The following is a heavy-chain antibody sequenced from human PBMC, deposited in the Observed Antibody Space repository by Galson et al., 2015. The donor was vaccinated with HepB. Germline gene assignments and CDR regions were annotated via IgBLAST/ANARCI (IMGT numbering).Heavy chain of an antibody. J-gene: IGHJ3*02. D-gene: IGHD2-2*01. CDR3: ATVTSVVPAAISALDI. Sequence: SVKVSCKVSGYTLTELSMHWVRQAPGKGLEWMGGFDPEDGETIYAQKFQGRVTMTEDTSTDTAYMELSSLRSEDTAVYYCATVTSVVPAAISALDIWGQGTMVTVSS. CDR1: GYTLTELS. V-gene: IGHV1-24*01. CDR2: FDPEDGET.